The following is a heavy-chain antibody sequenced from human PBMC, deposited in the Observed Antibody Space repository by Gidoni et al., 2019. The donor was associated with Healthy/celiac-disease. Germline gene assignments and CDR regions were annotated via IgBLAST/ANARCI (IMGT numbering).Heavy chain of an antibody. Sequence: QLQLQESGPGLVKPSETLSLTCTVSGGSISSSSYYWGWIRQPPGKGLEWIGSIYYSGSTYYNPSLKSRVTISVDTSKNQFSLKLSSVTAADTAVYYCASTQPPGIAAAGEWGQGTLVTVSS. CDR1: GGSISSSSYY. V-gene: IGHV4-39*01. J-gene: IGHJ4*02. CDR3: ASTQPPGIAAAGE. CDR2: IYYSGST. D-gene: IGHD6-13*01.